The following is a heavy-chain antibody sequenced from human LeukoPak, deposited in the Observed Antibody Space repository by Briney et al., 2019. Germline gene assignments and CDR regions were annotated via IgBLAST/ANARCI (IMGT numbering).Heavy chain of an antibody. Sequence: ASVKVSCKASGGTFSSYAISWVRQAPGQGLEWMGRIIPIFGTANYAQKFQGRVTITTDESTSTAYMELSSLRSEDTAVYYCARDQDYGGTSDYWGQGTLVTVSS. D-gene: IGHD4-23*01. CDR1: GGTFSSYA. V-gene: IGHV1-69*05. CDR3: ARDQDYGGTSDY. CDR2: IIPIFGTA. J-gene: IGHJ4*02.